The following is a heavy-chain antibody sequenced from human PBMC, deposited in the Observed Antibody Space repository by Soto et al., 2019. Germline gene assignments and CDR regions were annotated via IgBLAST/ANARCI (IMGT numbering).Heavy chain of an antibody. CDR2: MSYSGST. Sequence: QVQLQESGPGLVKPSQTLSLACTVSGDSVSSGHYYWTWIRHPPGNGLEWIGYMSYSGSTSYNPSLKSRFAVSVITSKNQFSLILNSVTAAYTAVYYCARTYTYDQYWYFDLWGRVTLVTVSS. J-gene: IGHJ2*01. CDR1: GDSVSSGHYY. D-gene: IGHD5-18*01. CDR3: ARTYTYDQYWYFDL. V-gene: IGHV4-30-4*01.